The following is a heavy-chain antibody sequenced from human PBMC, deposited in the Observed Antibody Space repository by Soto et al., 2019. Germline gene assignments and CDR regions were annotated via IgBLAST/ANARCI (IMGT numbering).Heavy chain of an antibody. CDR3: ARDPAALGVVAATYFQH. Sequence: GGSLRLSCAASGFTFSSYSMNWVRQAPGKGLEWVSSISSSSSYIYYADSGKGRFTISRDNAKNSLYLQMNSLRAEDTAVYYCARDPAALGVVAATYFQHWGQGTLVTVSS. CDR1: GFTFSSYS. J-gene: IGHJ1*01. D-gene: IGHD2-15*01. V-gene: IGHV3-21*01. CDR2: ISSSSSYI.